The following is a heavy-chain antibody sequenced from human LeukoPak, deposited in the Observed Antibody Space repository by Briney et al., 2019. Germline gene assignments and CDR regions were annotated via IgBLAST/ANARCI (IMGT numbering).Heavy chain of an antibody. J-gene: IGHJ4*02. V-gene: IGHV4-39*07. CDR1: GGSISSSSYY. D-gene: IGHD3-22*01. CDR3: ARDWWDYYDSSGYYYYFDY. Sequence: PSETLSLTCTVSGGSISSSSYYWGWIRQPPGKGLEWIGSIYYSGSTYYNPSLKSRVTISVDTSKNQFSLKLSSVTAADTAVYYCARDWWDYYDSSGYYYYFDYWGQGTLVTVSS. CDR2: IYYSGST.